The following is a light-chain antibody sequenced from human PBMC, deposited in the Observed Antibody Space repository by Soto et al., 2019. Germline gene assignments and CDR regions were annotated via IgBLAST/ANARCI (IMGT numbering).Light chain of an antibody. CDR2: AAS. CDR1: QGIANY. J-gene: IGKJ1*01. Sequence: DIQMTQSPSSLSASVGDRVTITCRASQGIANYLAWYQQKPGKVPKLLIYAASTLQSGVPSRFSGSGSETDFTLTITSLQPEDVATYYCQKYNRAPWTFGQGTKVTIK. V-gene: IGKV1-27*01. CDR3: QKYNRAPWT.